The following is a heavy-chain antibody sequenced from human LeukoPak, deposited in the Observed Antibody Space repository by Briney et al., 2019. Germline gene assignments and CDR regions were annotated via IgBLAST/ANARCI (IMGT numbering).Heavy chain of an antibody. D-gene: IGHD4-23*01. CDR3: ARNPGGNSDY. CDR1: GGSISSFY. V-gene: IGHV4-59*01. Sequence: SETLSLTCTVPGGSISSFYWTWIRQPPGKGLEWIGYIYSSGTTNYNPPLKSRVTISVDTSKNQFSLKLTSVTAADTAVYYCARNPGGNSDYWGQGTLVTVSS. CDR2: IYSSGTT. J-gene: IGHJ4*02.